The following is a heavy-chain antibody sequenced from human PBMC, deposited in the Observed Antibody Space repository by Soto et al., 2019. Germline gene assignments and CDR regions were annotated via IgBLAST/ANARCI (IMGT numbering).Heavy chain of an antibody. CDR3: ARDKLTLVSVGELLLHGFDT. D-gene: IGHD3-10*01. Sequence: PSQTLSLTCVISGDNISSNSATWNWIRQSPSRGLEWLGRTYYRSIWSKWTNDYAPFVKSRIIVNPDTSKNQFSLQLNSVTPEDTAVYYCARDKLTLVSVGELLLHGFDTWGEGTTVTVSS. CDR1: GDNISSNSAT. J-gene: IGHJ3*02. CDR2: TYYRSIWSKWTN. V-gene: IGHV6-1*01.